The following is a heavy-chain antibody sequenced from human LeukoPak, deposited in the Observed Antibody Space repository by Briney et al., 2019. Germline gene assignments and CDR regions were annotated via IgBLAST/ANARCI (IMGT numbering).Heavy chain of an antibody. CDR1: GYTFTSYG. Sequence: ASVKVSCEASGYTFTSYGISWVRQAPGQGLEWMGWISAYNGNTNYAQKLQGRVTMTTDTSTSTAYMELRSLRSDDTAVYYCARAGYYYDSSGLGWFDPWGQGTLVTVSS. CDR2: ISAYNGNT. D-gene: IGHD3-22*01. CDR3: ARAGYYYDSSGLGWFDP. V-gene: IGHV1-18*01. J-gene: IGHJ5*02.